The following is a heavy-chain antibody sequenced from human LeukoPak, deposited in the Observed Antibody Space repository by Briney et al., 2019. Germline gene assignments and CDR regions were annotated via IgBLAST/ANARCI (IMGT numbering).Heavy chain of an antibody. D-gene: IGHD5-18*01. CDR3: AREFKSGYGMWA. V-gene: IGHV3-21*01. CDR2: ISSGSSYI. CDR1: GFTFSSYS. Sequence: GGSLRLSCAASGFTFSSYSMNWVRQAPGKGLEWVSFISSGSSYIFYADSVRGRFTISRDNAKDSLYLQMNSLRVEDTAVYFCAREFKSGYGMWAWGQGTLVTVSS. J-gene: IGHJ5*02.